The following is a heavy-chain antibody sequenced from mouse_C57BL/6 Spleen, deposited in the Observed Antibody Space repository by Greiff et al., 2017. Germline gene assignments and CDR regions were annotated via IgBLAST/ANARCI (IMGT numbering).Heavy chain of an antibody. CDR1: GFNIKDDY. CDR2: IDPENGDT. J-gene: IGHJ2*01. V-gene: IGHV14-4*01. D-gene: IGHD2-3*01. Sequence: VQLQQSGAELVRPGASVKLSCTASGFNIKDDYMHWVKQRPEQGLEWIGWIDPENGDTEYASKFQGKATITADTSSNTAYMQLSSLTSEDTAVYYCTRWLLPYWGQGTTLTVSS. CDR3: TRWLLPY.